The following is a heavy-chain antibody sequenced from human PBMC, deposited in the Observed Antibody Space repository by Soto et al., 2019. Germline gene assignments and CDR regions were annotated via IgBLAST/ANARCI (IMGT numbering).Heavy chain of an antibody. Sequence: QVQLQQWGAGLLKPSETLSLTCAVYGGSFSGYYWSWIRQPPGKGLEWIGEINHSGSTNYNPSLKSRVTISVDASKNQFPLKLSSVTAADTAVYYCARDAKDIVVVPAARVNWFDPWGQGTLVTVSS. J-gene: IGHJ5*02. D-gene: IGHD2-2*01. CDR3: ARDAKDIVVVPAARVNWFDP. CDR1: GGSFSGYY. CDR2: INHSGST. V-gene: IGHV4-34*01.